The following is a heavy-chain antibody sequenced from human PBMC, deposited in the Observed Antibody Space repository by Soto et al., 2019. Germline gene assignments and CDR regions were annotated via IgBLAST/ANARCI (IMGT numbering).Heavy chain of an antibody. Sequence: PGESLKISCKGSGYSFTSYWIGWVRQMPGKGLEWMGIIYPGDSDTRYSPSFQGQVTISADKSISTAYLQWSSLKASDTAMYYCARRHPLEYSSSPDFDYWGQGPLVTVSS. V-gene: IGHV5-51*01. CDR3: ARRHPLEYSSSPDFDY. CDR2: IYPGDSDT. J-gene: IGHJ4*02. D-gene: IGHD6-6*01. CDR1: GYSFTSYW.